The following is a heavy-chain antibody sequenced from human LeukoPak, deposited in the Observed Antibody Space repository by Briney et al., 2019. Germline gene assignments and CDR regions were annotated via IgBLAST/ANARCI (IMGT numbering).Heavy chain of an antibody. V-gene: IGHV4-34*01. CDR3: ARASASLGVYYYDSIVGHEGGLDY. D-gene: IGHD3-22*01. CDR2: INHSGST. CDR1: GGSFSGYY. J-gene: IGHJ4*02. Sequence: SETLSLTCAVYGGSFSGYYWSWIRQPPGKGLEWIGEINHSGSTNYNPSLKSRVTISVDTSKNQFSLKLSSVTAADTAVYYCARASASLGVYYYDSIVGHEGGLDYWGQGTLVTVSS.